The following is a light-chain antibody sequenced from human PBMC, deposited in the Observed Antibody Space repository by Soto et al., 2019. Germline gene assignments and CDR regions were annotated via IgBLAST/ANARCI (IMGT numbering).Light chain of an antibody. J-gene: IGLJ3*02. CDR1: SGHSSYA. CDR3: QTWGTGLWV. V-gene: IGLV4-69*01. CDR2: LNSDGSH. Sequence: QLVLTQSPSASASLGASVKLTCTLSSGHSSYAIAWHQQQPEKGPRYLMKLNSDGSHSKGDGIPDRFSGSSSGAERYLTISSLKSEDEADYYCQTWGTGLWVFGGGTKLTVL.